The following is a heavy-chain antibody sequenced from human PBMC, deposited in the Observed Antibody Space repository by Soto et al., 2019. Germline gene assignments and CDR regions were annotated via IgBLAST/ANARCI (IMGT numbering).Heavy chain of an antibody. CDR2: MKPHGGST. CDR1: GANFTRYY. CDR3: ARSSGGNFGIIIEGSNWFDH. J-gene: IGHJ5*02. V-gene: IGHV1-46*01. Sequence: XSGKGSCKAPGANFTRYYLTWVRQAPGQEIEWMGVMKPHGGSTKYAQKFQGRVTRTRDTSRSTVYMERSSLRSDDTAIYYCARSSGGNFGIIIEGSNWFDHWGQGTLVTVSS. D-gene: IGHD3-3*01.